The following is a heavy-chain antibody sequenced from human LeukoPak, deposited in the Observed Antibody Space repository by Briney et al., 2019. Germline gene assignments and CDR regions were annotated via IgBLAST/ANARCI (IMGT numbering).Heavy chain of an antibody. CDR1: GFTFSSYA. V-gene: IGHV3-23*01. CDR3: AKVSGGGDILTGYPDFDY. CDR2: ISGSGGST. Sequence: GGSLRLSCAASGFTFSSYAMSWVRQAPGKGLEWVSAISGSGGSTYYADSVKGRFTISRDNSKNTLYLQMNSLRAEDTAVYYCAKVSGGGDILTGYPDFDYWGQGTLVTVSS. D-gene: IGHD3-9*01. J-gene: IGHJ4*02.